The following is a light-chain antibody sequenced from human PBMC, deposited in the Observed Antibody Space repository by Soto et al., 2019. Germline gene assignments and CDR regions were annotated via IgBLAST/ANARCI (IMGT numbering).Light chain of an antibody. CDR1: RSNIGSNN. V-gene: IGLV1-44*01. Sequence: QSVLTQPPSASGIPGQRVTISCSGSRSNIGSNNVNWYQQLQGTAPRLLTFNNHLRPSGVPDRFSGSKSGTSASLAISGLQSEDEGDYYCAAWDDSLDGYVFGTGTKLTVL. CDR3: AAWDDSLDGYV. J-gene: IGLJ1*01. CDR2: NNH.